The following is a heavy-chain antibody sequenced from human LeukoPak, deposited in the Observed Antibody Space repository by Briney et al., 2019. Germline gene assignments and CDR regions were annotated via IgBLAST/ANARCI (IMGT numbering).Heavy chain of an antibody. CDR3: ARGGEIRNVDYSSSLTDY. CDR1: GFTFSSYW. J-gene: IGHJ4*02. D-gene: IGHD6-6*01. V-gene: IGHV3-74*01. CDR2: INSDGSST. Sequence: GGSLRLSCAASGFTFSSYWMHWVRQAPGEGLVWVSRINSDGSSTNYADSVKGRFTISRDNAKNTLYLQMNSLRAEDTAVHYCARGGEIRNVDYSSSLTDYWGQGTLVTVSS.